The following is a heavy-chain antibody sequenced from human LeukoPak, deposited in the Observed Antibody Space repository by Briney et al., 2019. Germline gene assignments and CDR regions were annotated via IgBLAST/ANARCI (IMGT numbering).Heavy chain of an antibody. CDR1: GYSFTSYW. J-gene: IGHJ5*02. D-gene: IGHD6-19*01. Sequence: GESLKISCKGSGYSFTSYWIGWVRQMPGKGLEWMGIIYPGDSDTRYSPSFQGQVTISADKSNSTAYLQWSSLKASDTAMYYCARLRGSGWYGGWFDPWGQGTLVTVSS. CDR2: IYPGDSDT. CDR3: ARLRGSGWYGGWFDP. V-gene: IGHV5-51*01.